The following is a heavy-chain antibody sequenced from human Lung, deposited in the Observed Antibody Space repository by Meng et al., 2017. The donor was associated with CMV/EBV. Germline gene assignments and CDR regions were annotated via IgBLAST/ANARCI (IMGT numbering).Heavy chain of an antibody. Sequence: GESLKISCAASGFTFSSYWMHWVRQAPGKGLVWVSRINSDGSSTSYADSVKGRFTISRDNAKNTLYLQMNSLRAKDTAVYYCERENYGRDVWGQETTVTVAS. V-gene: IGHV3-74*01. CDR1: GFTFSSYW. J-gene: IGHJ6*02. CDR2: INSDGSST. CDR3: ERENYGRDV.